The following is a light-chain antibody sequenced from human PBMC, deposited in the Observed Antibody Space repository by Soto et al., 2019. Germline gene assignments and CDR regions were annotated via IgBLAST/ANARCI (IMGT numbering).Light chain of an antibody. CDR3: SSYAGSNKSV. CDR1: SSDVGGYNY. Sequence: QSVLTQPPSACGSTGQSVTISCTGTSSDVGGYNYVSWYQQHPGKAPKLMIYEVSKRPSGVPDRFSGSKSGNTAFLTVSGLQPEDEADYYCSSYAGSNKSVFGTGTKVTVL. J-gene: IGLJ1*01. CDR2: EVS. V-gene: IGLV2-8*01.